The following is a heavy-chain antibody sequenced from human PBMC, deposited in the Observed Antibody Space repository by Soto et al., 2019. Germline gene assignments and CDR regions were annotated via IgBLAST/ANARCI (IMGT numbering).Heavy chain of an antibody. J-gene: IGHJ4*02. CDR3: AREVTVASYSFDF. CDR1: GGTFNNYA. D-gene: IGHD5-12*01. V-gene: IGHV1-69*13. CDR2: IIPIFNSA. Sequence: SVKVSCKASGGTFNNYALSWVRQAPGQGLEWMGGIIPIFNSANYAQKFQGRVTITADDSTGTAYMELRSLRPDDTAVYYCAREVTVASYSFDFWGQGTLVTVSS.